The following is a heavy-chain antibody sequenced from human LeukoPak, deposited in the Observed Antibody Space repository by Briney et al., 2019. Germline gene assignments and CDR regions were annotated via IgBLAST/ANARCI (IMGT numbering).Heavy chain of an antibody. CDR2: IHTSGST. J-gene: IGHJ4*02. Sequence: PSETLSLTCTVSGGSTSNYFCTWLRQSAGKGLEWIGRIHTSGSTNYNPSLKSRVSMSVDTSKNQFSLKLSSVTAADTAVYYCARDPEGHGYYFDYWGPGALVTVSS. V-gene: IGHV4-4*07. CDR3: ARDPEGHGYYFDY. CDR1: GGSTSNYF. D-gene: IGHD3-3*01.